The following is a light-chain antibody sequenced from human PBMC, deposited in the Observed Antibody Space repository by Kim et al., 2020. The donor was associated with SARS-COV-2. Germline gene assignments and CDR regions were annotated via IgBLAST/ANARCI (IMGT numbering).Light chain of an antibody. Sequence: GQSITISGTGTNSDVGGYNHVSWYQQHPGKAPKLMVYDVSQRPSGVSNRFSGSKSGNTASLTISGLQAEDEADYYCSSYTSSTTYVFGSGTKVTVL. CDR3: SSYTSSTTYV. V-gene: IGLV2-14*03. CDR2: DVS. J-gene: IGLJ1*01. CDR1: NSDVGGYNH.